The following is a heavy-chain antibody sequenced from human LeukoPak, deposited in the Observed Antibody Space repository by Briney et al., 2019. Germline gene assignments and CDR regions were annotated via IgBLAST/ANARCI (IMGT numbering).Heavy chain of an antibody. V-gene: IGHV1-69*13. CDR3: ARAAYDILTGYLFDY. J-gene: IGHJ4*02. CDR1: GGTFSSYA. D-gene: IGHD3-9*01. Sequence: GASVKVSCKASGGTFSSYAISWVRQAPGQGLEWMGGIIPIFGTANYAQKFQGRVTITADESTSTAYMELSSLRSEDTAVYFCARAAYDILTGYLFDYWGQGTLVTVSS. CDR2: IIPIFGTA.